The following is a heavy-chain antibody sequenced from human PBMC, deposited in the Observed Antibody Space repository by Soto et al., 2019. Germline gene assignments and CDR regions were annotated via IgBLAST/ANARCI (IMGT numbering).Heavy chain of an antibody. Sequence: GGSLRLSCAASGFTFSSYGMRWVRQAPGKGLEWVAVISYDGSNKYYADSVKGRFTISRDNSKNTLYLQMNSLRAEDTAVYYCAKLFWYYYDSSGFDYWGQGTLVTVSS. CDR1: GFTFSSYG. D-gene: IGHD3-22*01. CDR2: ISYDGSNK. J-gene: IGHJ4*02. CDR3: AKLFWYYYDSSGFDY. V-gene: IGHV3-30*18.